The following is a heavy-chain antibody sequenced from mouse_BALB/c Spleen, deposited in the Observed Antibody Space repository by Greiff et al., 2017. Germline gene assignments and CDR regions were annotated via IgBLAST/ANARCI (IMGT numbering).Heavy chain of an antibody. CDR3: ARHAFYYGSSHWYFDV. CDR2: ISNGGGST. J-gene: IGHJ1*01. D-gene: IGHD1-1*01. V-gene: IGHV5-12-2*01. CDR1: GFTFSSYT. Sequence: EVKLVESGGGLVQPGGSLKLSCAASGFTFSSYTMSWVRQTPEKRLEWVAYISNGGGSTYYPDTVKGRFTISRDNAKNTLYLQMSSLKSEDTAMYYCARHAFYYGSSHWYFDVWGAGTTVTVSS.